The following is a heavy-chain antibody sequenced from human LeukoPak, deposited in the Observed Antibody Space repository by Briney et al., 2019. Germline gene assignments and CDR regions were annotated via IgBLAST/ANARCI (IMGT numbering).Heavy chain of an antibody. Sequence: PGGSLRLSCAASGFTFSNCAMSWVRQAPGKGLEWVSAISGSGGTTYYADSVKGRFTISRDNSKNTLYLQMNGLRAEDTAVYYCAKDGHCSGGSCYGNYFDYWGQGTLVTVSS. CDR2: ISGSGGTT. J-gene: IGHJ4*02. CDR1: GFTFSNCA. V-gene: IGHV3-23*01. CDR3: AKDGHCSGGSCYGNYFDY. D-gene: IGHD2-15*01.